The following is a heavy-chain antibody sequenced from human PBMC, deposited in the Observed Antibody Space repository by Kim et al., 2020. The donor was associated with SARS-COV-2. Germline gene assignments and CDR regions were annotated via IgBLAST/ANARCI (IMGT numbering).Heavy chain of an antibody. V-gene: IGHV3-23*01. CDR1: GFTFSSYA. J-gene: IGHJ4*02. CDR3: AKDRSDQWLVLWGFFDY. D-gene: IGHD6-19*01. CDR2: ISGSGGST. Sequence: GGSLRLSCAASGFTFSSYAMSWVRQAPGKGLEWVSAISGSGGSTYYADSVKGRFTISRDNSKNTLYLQMNSLRAEDTAVYYCAKDRSDQWLVLWGFFDYWGQGTLVTVSS.